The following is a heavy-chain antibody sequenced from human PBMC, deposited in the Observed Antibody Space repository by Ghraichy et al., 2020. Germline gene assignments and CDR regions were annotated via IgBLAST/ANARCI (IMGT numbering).Heavy chain of an antibody. Sequence: LSLTCVASGFTFINYAMNWVRQAPGKGLEWVSSISFRNDNAFYADSVKGRFTISKDNSKNTLWLQMSNLRAEDTAIYYCARRGGSGWGAFDSWGQGTLVTVSS. J-gene: IGHJ4*02. CDR1: GFTFINYA. D-gene: IGHD3-10*01. CDR3: ARRGGSGWGAFDS. V-gene: IGHV3-23*01. CDR2: ISFRNDNA.